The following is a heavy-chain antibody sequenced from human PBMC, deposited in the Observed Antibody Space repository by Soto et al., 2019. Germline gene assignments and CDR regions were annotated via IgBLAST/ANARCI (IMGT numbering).Heavy chain of an antibody. Sequence: GASVKVSCKTSGYTFTNYYMHWVRQAPGQGLESMGWINPSSGGTMFAQKFQGRVTMTRDTSITTVHMELTSLTSDDTAVYYCARGSNWTSSWFDSWGQGTTVTV. D-gene: IGHD6-13*01. V-gene: IGHV1-2*02. CDR1: GYTFTNYY. CDR3: ARGSNWTSSWFDS. J-gene: IGHJ5*01. CDR2: INPSSGGT.